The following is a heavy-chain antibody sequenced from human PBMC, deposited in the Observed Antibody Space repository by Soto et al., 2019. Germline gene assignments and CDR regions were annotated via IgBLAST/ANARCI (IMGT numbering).Heavy chain of an antibody. CDR3: ARDAVTTNSRYYGMDV. CDR1: GFTFSSYG. CDR2: IWYDGSNK. Sequence: GGSLRLSCAASGFTFSSYGMHWVRQAPGKGLEWVAVIWYDGSNKYYADSVKGRFTISRDNSKNTLYLQMNSLSAEDTAVCYCARDAVTTNSRYYGMDVWGQGTTVTVSS. V-gene: IGHV3-33*01. D-gene: IGHD4-4*01. J-gene: IGHJ6*02.